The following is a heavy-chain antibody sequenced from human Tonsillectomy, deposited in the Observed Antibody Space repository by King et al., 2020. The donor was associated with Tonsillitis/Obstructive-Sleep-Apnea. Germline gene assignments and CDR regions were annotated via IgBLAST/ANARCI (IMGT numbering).Heavy chain of an antibody. Sequence: QLVQSGAEVKKPGSSVKVSCKASGGTFSSYAVSWVRQAPGQGLEWMGRIVPMVGIPQDARKFAQNFQDRVTITADQSTSTAYMELSRLRSEDTDVYYCAREVSGRGSWAYHWFDTWGQGSLVTVPS. CDR2: IVPMVGIPQDAR. D-gene: IGHD3-10*01. CDR3: AREVSGRGSWAYHWFDT. CDR1: GGTFSSYA. J-gene: IGHJ5*02. V-gene: IGHV1-69*09.